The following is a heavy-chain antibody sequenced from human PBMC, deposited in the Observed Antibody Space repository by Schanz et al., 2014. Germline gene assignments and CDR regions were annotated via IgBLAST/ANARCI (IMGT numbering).Heavy chain of an antibody. D-gene: IGHD3-10*01. V-gene: IGHV3-33*01. Sequence: QVQLVESGGGVVQPGRSLRLSCAASGFIFSSYGLHWVRQAPGKGLEWVAFILYDGSNKYYADSVKGRFTISRENAKNSLYLQMNSLRAGYTAVYYCARVPYGSESYWDYWGQGTLVTVSS. CDR1: GFIFSSYG. CDR3: ARVPYGSESYWDY. CDR2: ILYDGSNK. J-gene: IGHJ4*02.